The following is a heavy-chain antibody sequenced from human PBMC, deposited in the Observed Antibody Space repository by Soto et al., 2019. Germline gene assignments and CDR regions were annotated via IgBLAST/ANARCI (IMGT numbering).Heavy chain of an antibody. J-gene: IGHJ4*02. CDR3: ARDFSMVVVAPGY. D-gene: IGHD3-22*01. V-gene: IGHV3-33*08. CDR1: RSPFSNYC. CDR2: IWYDGSNK. Sequence: PGGSPGLYCEDSRSPFSNYCLHWVGQTPGKGLEWVGVIWYDGSNKYYADSVKGRFTIARDNSKDTLYLQMDSLRVEDTAVYYCARDFSMVVVAPGYWGQGTLVTVSS.